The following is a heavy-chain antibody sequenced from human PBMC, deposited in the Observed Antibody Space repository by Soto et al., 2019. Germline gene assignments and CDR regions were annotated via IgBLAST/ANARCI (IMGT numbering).Heavy chain of an antibody. V-gene: IGHV3-30*03. CDR2: ISYDSTKT. J-gene: IGHJ6*02. CDR3: ARTRSAWSDFHYYSLDV. D-gene: IGHD1-26*01. Sequence: LRLSCAASGFTFNSYGMHWVRQGPGNGLEWVAFISYDSTKTYYADSVKGRFTISRDNSNSALYVQMNSLTGEDTAVYYCARTRSAWSDFHYYSLDVWGQGTTVTVSS. CDR1: GFTFNSYG.